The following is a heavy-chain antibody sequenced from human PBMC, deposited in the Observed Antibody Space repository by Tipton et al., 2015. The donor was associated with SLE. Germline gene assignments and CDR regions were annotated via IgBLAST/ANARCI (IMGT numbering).Heavy chain of an antibody. CDR2: IFYSGNT. D-gene: IGHD3-3*01. Sequence: WVRQAPGKGLEWIGSIFYSGNTYYNPSLKSRVSISVDTSKNQFSLKLSSVTAADTAIYYCASRYYDFWNGYRSFDYWGQGTLVTVSS. J-gene: IGHJ4*02. V-gene: IGHV4-39*01. CDR3: ASRYYDFWNGYRSFDY.